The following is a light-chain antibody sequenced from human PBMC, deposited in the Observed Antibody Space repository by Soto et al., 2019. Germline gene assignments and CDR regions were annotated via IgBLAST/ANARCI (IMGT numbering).Light chain of an antibody. J-gene: IGLJ3*02. CDR2: EAS. CDR1: NSDVGSHNF. Sequence: QSVLTQPASVSGSPGQSITISCTGTNSDVGSHNFVSWYQQYPGKAPKLLIYEASKRPSGLSNRFSGSKSVNTASLTISGLQAEDEADYYCCSLTNGATWVFGGGTKLTVL. CDR3: CSLTNGATWV. V-gene: IGLV2-23*01.